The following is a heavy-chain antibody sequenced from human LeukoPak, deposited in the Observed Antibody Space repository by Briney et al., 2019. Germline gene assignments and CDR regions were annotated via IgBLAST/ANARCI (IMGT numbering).Heavy chain of an antibody. J-gene: IGHJ4*02. CDR1: GGTFSSYG. V-gene: IGHV1-69*04. Sequence: SVKVSCKASGGTFSSYGFSWVRQAPGQGLEWMGRIIPILGIANYAQKFQGRVTITADTSTSTAYMELSSLKSEDTAVYYCASGRYYYDTSGYYRGTTDYWGQETLVIVSS. CDR3: ASGRYYYDTSGYYRGTTDY. D-gene: IGHD3-22*01. CDR2: IIPILGIA.